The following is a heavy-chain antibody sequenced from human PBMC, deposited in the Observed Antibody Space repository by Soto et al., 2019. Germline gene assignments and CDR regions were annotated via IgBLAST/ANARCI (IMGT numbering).Heavy chain of an antibody. Sequence: LRLSCEASGFAFSSYAMHWVRQAPGKGLEWVGVISYDGNYIYYADSVKGRFTISRDNSKNTLYVQVDSLRPEDTAVYYCAKGILSATIGPYAMDVWGQGTTVTVSS. D-gene: IGHD3-16*01. J-gene: IGHJ6*02. CDR3: AKGILSATIGPYAMDV. CDR1: GFAFSSYA. V-gene: IGHV3-30*18. CDR2: ISYDGNYI.